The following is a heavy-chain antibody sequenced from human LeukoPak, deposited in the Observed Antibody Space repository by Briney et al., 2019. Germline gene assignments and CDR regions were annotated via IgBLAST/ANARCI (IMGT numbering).Heavy chain of an antibody. CDR2: ISAYNGNT. J-gene: IGHJ4*02. V-gene: IGHV1-18*01. Sequence: ASVKVSCKASGYTFTSYGISWVRQAPGQGLEWMGWISAYNGNTNYAQKLQGRVTMTTDTSTSTAYMELRSLRSDDTAVYYCARVGGPLISSSGWYPTRWGQGTLVTVSS. D-gene: IGHD6-19*01. CDR3: ARVGGPLISSSGWYPTR. CDR1: GYTFTSYG.